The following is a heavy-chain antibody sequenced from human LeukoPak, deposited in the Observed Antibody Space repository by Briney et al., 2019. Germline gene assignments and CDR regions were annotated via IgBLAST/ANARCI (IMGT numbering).Heavy chain of an antibody. CDR1: GDSISSSSYY. V-gene: IGHV4-39*01. CDR3: ARHARLGVVNY. J-gene: IGHJ4*02. CDR2: VYYSGST. D-gene: IGHD3-3*01. Sequence: PSETLSHTCTVSGDSISSSSYYWGWIRQPPGKGLEWIGSVYYSGSTYYNPSLKSRVTISVDTSKNQFSLNLSSVTAADTAVYYCARHARLGVVNYWGQGTLVTVSS.